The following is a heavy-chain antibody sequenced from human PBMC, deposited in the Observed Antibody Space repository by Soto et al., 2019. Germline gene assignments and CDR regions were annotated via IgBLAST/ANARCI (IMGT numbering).Heavy chain of an antibody. Sequence: GGSLRLSCAASGFTFSSYWMHWVRQAPGKGLVWVSRINSDGSSTSYADSVKGRFTISRDNAKNTLYLQMNSLRAEDTDVYYCARFGRDSGWFVYYFDYWGQGTLVTVSS. D-gene: IGHD6-19*01. CDR3: ARFGRDSGWFVYYFDY. V-gene: IGHV3-74*01. CDR1: GFTFSSYW. J-gene: IGHJ4*02. CDR2: INSDGSST.